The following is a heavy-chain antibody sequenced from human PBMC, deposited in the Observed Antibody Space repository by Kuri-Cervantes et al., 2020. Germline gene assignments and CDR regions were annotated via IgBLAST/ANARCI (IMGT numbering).Heavy chain of an antibody. D-gene: IGHD3-10*01. V-gene: IGHV3-53*04. J-gene: IGHJ5*02. Sequence: GESLKISCAASGITVSSNYMSWVRQAPGKGLEWVSVIYSDGSTYYADSVKGRFTISRHNSKNTLYLQMNSLRPEDTAVYYCAREGGYYGSGRNNWFDPWGQGTLVTVSS. CDR1: GITVSSNY. CDR2: IYSDGST. CDR3: AREGGYYGSGRNNWFDP.